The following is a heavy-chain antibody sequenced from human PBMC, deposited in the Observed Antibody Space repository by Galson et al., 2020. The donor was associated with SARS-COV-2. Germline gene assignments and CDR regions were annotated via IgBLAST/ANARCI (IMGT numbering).Heavy chain of an antibody. CDR3: ARQGVNMIVLVTVPGWYFDL. Sequence: SETLSLTCTVSGYSVSTTNYWGWVRQPPGRGLEWIGSVYPSGTTYYNPSPKSRVTITVDTSKTQFSLRPDSVTAADTALYYCARQGVNMIVLVTVPGWYFDLWGRGTLVTVSS. D-gene: IGHD3-22*01. J-gene: IGHJ2*01. CDR2: VYPSGTT. V-gene: IGHV4-38-2*02. CDR1: GYSVSTTNY.